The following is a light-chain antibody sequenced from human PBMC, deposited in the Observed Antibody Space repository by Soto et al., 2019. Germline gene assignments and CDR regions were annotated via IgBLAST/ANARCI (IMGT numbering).Light chain of an antibody. Sequence: QSALTQPASVSGSPGQSITISCTGTNSDVGGYNFVSWYQQHPGKAPKLMIYEVNYRPSGVSHRFSGSKSGNTASLTISGLQADDEADYYCSSYTTTSTRVLFGGGTKVTVL. CDR1: NSDVGGYNF. CDR2: EVN. V-gene: IGLV2-14*01. J-gene: IGLJ2*01. CDR3: SSYTTTSTRVL.